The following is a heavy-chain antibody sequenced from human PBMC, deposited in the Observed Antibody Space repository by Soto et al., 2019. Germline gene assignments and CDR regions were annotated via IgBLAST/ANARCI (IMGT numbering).Heavy chain of an antibody. CDR3: ARDDALRDTSGYFYFDH. CDR1: EDIFRTYG. Sequence: QVQLVQSGAEVKKPGSSVRVSCKASEDIFRTYGISWVRQAPGQGLEWMGGIIPLFDAVKYAQKFQGRATITEEKTTNTSYMDVNMVAYEDTAVYYCARDDALRDTSGYFYFDHWGQGTPVTVSS. D-gene: IGHD3-22*01. J-gene: IGHJ4*02. V-gene: IGHV1-69*06. CDR2: IIPLFDAV.